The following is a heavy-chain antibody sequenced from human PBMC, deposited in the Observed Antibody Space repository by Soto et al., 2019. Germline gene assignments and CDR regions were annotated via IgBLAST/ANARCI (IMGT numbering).Heavy chain of an antibody. D-gene: IGHD3-10*01. J-gene: IGHJ4*02. V-gene: IGHV4-59*01. Sequence: SETLSLTCTVSGGSISSYYWSWIRQPPGKGLEWIGYIYYSGSTNYNPSLKSRVTISVDTSKNQFSLKLSSVTAADTAVYYRARLFYGSGSHFFDYWGQGTLVTVSS. CDR1: GGSISSYY. CDR2: IYYSGST. CDR3: ARLFYGSGSHFFDY.